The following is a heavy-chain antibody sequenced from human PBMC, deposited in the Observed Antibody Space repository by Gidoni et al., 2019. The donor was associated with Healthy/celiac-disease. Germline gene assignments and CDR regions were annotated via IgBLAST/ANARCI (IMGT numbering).Heavy chain of an antibody. CDR1: GDPFTGSY. D-gene: IGHD6-19*01. V-gene: IGHV1-2*04. Sequence: QVQLVQSGAAVKKPGASVKVSCKASGDPFTGSYMHWVQQAPGQGLEWMGWNNPNSGGTNYAQKFQGWVTMTRDTSISTAYMELSRLRSDDTAVYYCAREDPYRGSGWPNWFDPWGQGTLVTVSS. CDR2: NNPNSGGT. CDR3: AREDPYRGSGWPNWFDP. J-gene: IGHJ5*02.